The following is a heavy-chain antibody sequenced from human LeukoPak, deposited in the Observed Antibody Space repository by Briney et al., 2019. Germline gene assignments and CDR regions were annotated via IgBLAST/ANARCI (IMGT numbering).Heavy chain of an antibody. CDR1: GGSFSGYY. V-gene: IGHV4-59*01. J-gene: IGHJ4*02. Sequence: SETLSLTCAVYGGSFSGYYWSWIRQPPGKGLEWIGYIYYSGSTNYNPSLKSRVTISVDTSKNQFSLKLSSVTAADTAVYYCARGGAAAGIQDYWGQGTLVTVSS. CDR3: ARGGAAAGIQDY. D-gene: IGHD6-13*01. CDR2: IYYSGST.